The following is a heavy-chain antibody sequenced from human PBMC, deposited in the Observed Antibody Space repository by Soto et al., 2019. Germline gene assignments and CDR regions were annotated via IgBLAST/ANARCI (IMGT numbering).Heavy chain of an antibody. J-gene: IGHJ5*02. CDR2: ISAYNGNT. D-gene: IGHD2-2*01. CDR1: GYTFTSYG. CDR3: ARDRFVGYCSSTSCHNWFDP. V-gene: IGHV1-18*01. Sequence: ASVKVSCKASGYTFTSYGISWVRQAPGQGLEWMGWISAYNGNTNYAQKLQGRVTMTTDTSTSTAYMELRSLRSDDTAVYYCARDRFVGYCSSTSCHNWFDPWGQGTLVTVSS.